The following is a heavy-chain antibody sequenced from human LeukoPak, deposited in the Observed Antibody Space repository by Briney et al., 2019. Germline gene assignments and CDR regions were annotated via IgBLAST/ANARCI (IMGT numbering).Heavy chain of an antibody. CDR2: IKTDGSET. Sequence: GGSLRLSCAVSGFYFRDHWMDWVRQAPGKGLEWVGHIKTDGSETYYLDSLKGRISISRDNTNNALYLQMNSLRVEDTAIYYCVKNDGWFHLAQWGQGTLVTVSS. CDR3: VKNDGWFHLAQ. J-gene: IGHJ4*02. CDR1: GFYFRDHW. D-gene: IGHD6-19*01. V-gene: IGHV3-7*03.